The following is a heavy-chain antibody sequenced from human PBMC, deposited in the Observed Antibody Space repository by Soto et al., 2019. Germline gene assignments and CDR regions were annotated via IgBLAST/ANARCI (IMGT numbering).Heavy chain of an antibody. V-gene: IGHV3-9*01. CDR1: GFTFDDYA. CDR2: ISWNSGSI. D-gene: IGHD3-10*01. Sequence: DVQLVESGGGLVQPGRSLRLSCAASGFTFDDYAMHWVRQAPGKGLEWVSGISWNSGSIGYADSVKGRFTISRDNAKNSLYLQMNSLRAEDTALYYCAKDIGYGSGSREGYYYYYYGMDVWGQGTTVTVSS. J-gene: IGHJ6*02. CDR3: AKDIGYGSGSREGYYYYYYGMDV.